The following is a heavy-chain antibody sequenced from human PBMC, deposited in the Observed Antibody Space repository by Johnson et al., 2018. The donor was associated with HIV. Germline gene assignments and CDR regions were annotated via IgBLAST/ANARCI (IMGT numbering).Heavy chain of an antibody. CDR2: INWNGGST. D-gene: IGHD7-27*01. CDR3: ALNWGAEGAFDI. J-gene: IGHJ3*02. Sequence: VQLVESGGGVVQPGRSLRLSCAASGFTFSSYGMHWVRQAPGKGLEWVSGINWNGGSTGYADSVKGRFTISRDNAKNSLYLQMNSLRAEDTAVYYCALNWGAEGAFDIWGQGTMVTVSS. CDR1: GFTFSSYG. V-gene: IGHV3-20*04.